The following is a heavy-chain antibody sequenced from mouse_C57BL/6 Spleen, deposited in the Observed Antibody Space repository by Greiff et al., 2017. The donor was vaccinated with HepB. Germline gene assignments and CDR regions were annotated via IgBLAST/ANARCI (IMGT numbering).Heavy chain of an antibody. D-gene: IGHD4-1*01. Sequence: QVQLKESGPELVKPGASVKISCKASGYAFSSSWMNWVKQRPGKGLEWIGRIYPGDGDTNYNGKFKGKATLTADKSSSTAYMQLSSLTSEDSAVYFCARIGAGYWYFDVWGTGTTVTVSS. V-gene: IGHV1-82*01. CDR2: IYPGDGDT. J-gene: IGHJ1*03. CDR3: ARIGAGYWYFDV. CDR1: GYAFSSSW.